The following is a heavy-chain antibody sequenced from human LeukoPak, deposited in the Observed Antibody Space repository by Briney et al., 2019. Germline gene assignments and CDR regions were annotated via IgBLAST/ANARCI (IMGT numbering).Heavy chain of an antibody. CDR1: GGSISSYY. D-gene: IGHD1-14*01. V-gene: IGHV4-4*07. CDR2: IYTSGST. CDR3: ARGNPLYYYYYYMDV. J-gene: IGHJ6*03. Sequence: PSETLSLTCTVSGGSISSYYWSWIRQPAGKGLEWIGRIYTSGSTNYNPSLKSRVTMSVDTSKNQFSLKLSSVTAADTAVYYCARGNPLYYYYYYMDVWGKGTTVTVSS.